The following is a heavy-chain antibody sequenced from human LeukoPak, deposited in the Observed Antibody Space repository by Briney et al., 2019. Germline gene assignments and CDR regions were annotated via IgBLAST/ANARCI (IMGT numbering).Heavy chain of an antibody. D-gene: IGHD3-10*01. Sequence: SKTLSLTCTVSGGSISSSSYYWGWIRQPPGKGLEWIGSIYYSGSTYYNPSLQSRVTISVDTSKNNFSLKMSSVTAADTAVYYCERSNYGSGSYYNIWGQGTLVTVSS. V-gene: IGHV4-39*07. CDR3: ERSNYGSGSYYNI. J-gene: IGHJ4*02. CDR1: GGSISSSSYY. CDR2: IYYSGST.